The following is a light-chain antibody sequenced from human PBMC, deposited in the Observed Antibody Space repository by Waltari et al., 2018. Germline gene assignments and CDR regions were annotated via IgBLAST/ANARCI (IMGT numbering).Light chain of an antibody. V-gene: IGKV3-20*01. CDR3: QKYESLPAT. J-gene: IGKJ1*01. Sequence: EIVLTQSPGTLSLSPGERDTLSCRASQSVGKYLAWYQQRPGQAPRLLLYHASIRATGIPDRFSGSGSGTDFSLTISRLEPEDFAVYYCQKYESLPATFGQGTTVEIK. CDR1: QSVGKY. CDR2: HAS.